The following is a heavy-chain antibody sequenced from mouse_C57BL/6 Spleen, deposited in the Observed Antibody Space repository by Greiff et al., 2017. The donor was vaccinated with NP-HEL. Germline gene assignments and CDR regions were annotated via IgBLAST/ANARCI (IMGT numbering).Heavy chain of an antibody. Sequence: EVQLVESGGGLVKPGGSLKLSCAASGFTFSDYGMHWVRQAPEKGLEWVAYISSGSSTIYYADTVKGRVTISGDNAKNTLFLQMTSLRSEDTAMYYCARNGYYGKVVMDYWGQGTSVTVSS. CDR3: ARNGYYGKVVMDY. CDR1: GFTFSDYG. J-gene: IGHJ4*01. CDR2: ISSGSSTI. D-gene: IGHD2-3*01. V-gene: IGHV5-17*01.